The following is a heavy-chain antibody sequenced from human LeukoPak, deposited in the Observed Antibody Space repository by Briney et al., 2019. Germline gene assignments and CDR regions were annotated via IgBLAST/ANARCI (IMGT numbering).Heavy chain of an antibody. J-gene: IGHJ4*02. CDR3: VRDHLYGFDY. D-gene: IGHD4-17*01. CDR2: TSRSSGAI. V-gene: IGHV3-48*04. Sequence: SGGSLRLSCAASGFTFSAYSMNWVRQAPGKGLEWISYTSRSSGAIFYADSVKGRFTISGDNAKSSLYLQMSGLRAEDTAVYYCVRDHLYGFDYWGQGTPVTVSS. CDR1: GFTFSAYS.